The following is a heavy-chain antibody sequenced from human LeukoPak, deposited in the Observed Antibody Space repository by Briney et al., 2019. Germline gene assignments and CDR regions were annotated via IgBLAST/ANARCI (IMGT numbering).Heavy chain of an antibody. V-gene: IGHV4-30-4*08. CDR2: IYYSGST. CDR3: ARRGVVPAAMLGAFWYFDL. J-gene: IGHJ2*01. Sequence: PSQTLSLTCTVSGGSISSGDYYWSWIRQPPGKGLEWIGYIYYSGSTYYNPSLKSRVTISVDTSKNQFSLKLSPVTAADTAVYYCARRGVVPAAMLGAFWYFDLWGRGTLVTVSS. D-gene: IGHD2-2*01. CDR1: GGSISSGDYY.